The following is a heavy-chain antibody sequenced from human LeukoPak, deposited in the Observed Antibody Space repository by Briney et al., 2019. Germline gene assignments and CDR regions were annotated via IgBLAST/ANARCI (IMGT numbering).Heavy chain of an antibody. CDR3: AIYGSGSYYNGLY. CDR1: GFTIGGFA. V-gene: IGHV3-23*01. Sequence: GGSLRLSCAASGFTIGGFAMTWVRQAPGKGLQWVSTISVSGESTYYADSVKGRFTISRDSSKSTLYLQMNSLRDEDTAVYYCAIYGSGSYYNGLYWGQGTLVTGS. CDR2: ISVSGEST. J-gene: IGHJ4*02. D-gene: IGHD3-10*01.